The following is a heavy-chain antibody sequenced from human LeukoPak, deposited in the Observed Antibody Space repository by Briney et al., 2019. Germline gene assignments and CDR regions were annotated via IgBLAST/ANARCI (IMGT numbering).Heavy chain of an antibody. CDR1: GFTFSTYG. CDR2: IRYDGTNK. CDR3: AKESGDHFEAFDI. V-gene: IGHV3-30*02. D-gene: IGHD1-26*01. Sequence: GGSLRLSCAASGFTFSTYGMHWVRQAPCKRLEWVAFIRYDGTNKNYVDSVKGRFTISRDNSKNTLYLQMNSLGAEDTAVYYCAKESGDHFEAFDIWGQGTMVTVSS. J-gene: IGHJ3*02.